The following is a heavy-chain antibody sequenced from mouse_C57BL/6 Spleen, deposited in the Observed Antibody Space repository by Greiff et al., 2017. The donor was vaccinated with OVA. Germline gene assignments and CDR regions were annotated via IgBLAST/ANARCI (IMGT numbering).Heavy chain of an antibody. V-gene: IGHV1-26*01. CDR2: INPNNGGT. CDR3: ANAYYSNYWYFDV. D-gene: IGHD2-5*01. Sequence: EVQLQQSGPELVKPGASVKISCKASGYTFTDYYMNWVKQSPGKGLEWIGDINPNNGGTSYNQKFKGKATLTVDKSSSTAYMELRSLTSEDSAVYYGANAYYSNYWYFDVWGTGTTVTVSS. CDR1: GYTFTDYY. J-gene: IGHJ1*03.